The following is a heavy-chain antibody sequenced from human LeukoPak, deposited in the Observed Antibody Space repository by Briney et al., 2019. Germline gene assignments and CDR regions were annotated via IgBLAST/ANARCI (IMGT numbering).Heavy chain of an antibody. CDR3: AREEFNYYDSSGPRDY. V-gene: IGHV3-48*03. D-gene: IGHD3-22*01. CDR2: ISSSGSTI. Sequence: GGSLRLSCAASGFTFSSYEMNWVRQAPGKGLEWVSYISSSGSTIYYADSVKGRFTISRDNAKNSLYLQMNSLRAEDTAVYYCAREEFNYYDSSGPRDYWGQGTLVTVSS. CDR1: GFTFSSYE. J-gene: IGHJ4*02.